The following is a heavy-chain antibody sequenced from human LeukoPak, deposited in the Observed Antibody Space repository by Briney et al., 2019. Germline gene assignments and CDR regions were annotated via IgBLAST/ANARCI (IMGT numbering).Heavy chain of an antibody. CDR3: ARADIVVVVAATADNWFDL. Sequence: ASVKVSCKASGYTFTSYAMNWVRQAPGQGLEWMGWINTNTGNPTYAQGFTGRFVFSLDTSVSTAYLQITSLKAEDTAVYYCARADIVVVVAATADNWFDLWGQGTLVTVSS. J-gene: IGHJ5*02. CDR2: INTNTGNP. CDR1: GYTFTSYA. D-gene: IGHD2-15*01. V-gene: IGHV7-4-1*02.